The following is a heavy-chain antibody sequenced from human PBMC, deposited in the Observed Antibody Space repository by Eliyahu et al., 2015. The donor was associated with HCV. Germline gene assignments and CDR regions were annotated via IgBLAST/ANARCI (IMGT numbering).Heavy chain of an antibody. CDR1: GITFVAHA. V-gene: IGHV3-23*01. CDR2: ISGGGDNR. D-gene: IGHD3-9*01. Sequence: EVQLLESGGGLVQPGESVRLSCXASGITFVAHAXFWVRQAPGKGLVWVAGISGGGDNRNYAPSVRGRFSISRDDSNKMVYLQLNSLTAEDTAVYYCAKAASLAAYHVLTGDYCYFDYWGRGTLVTVSS. J-gene: IGHJ4*02. CDR3: AKAASLAAYHVLTGDYCYFDY.